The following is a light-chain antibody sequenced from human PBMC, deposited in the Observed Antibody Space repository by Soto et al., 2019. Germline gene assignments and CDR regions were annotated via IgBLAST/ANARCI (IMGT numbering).Light chain of an antibody. CDR3: SSYTSSNTEV. J-gene: IGLJ1*01. CDR2: DVS. CDR1: SSDVGAYNY. Sequence: QSALTQPASVSGSRGQSITISCTGTSSDVGAYNYVSWYQHHPGKAPKLIIYDVSDRPSGVSNRFSASKSGSTASLTISGLQAEDEADYYCSSYTSSNTEVFGTGTKLTVL. V-gene: IGLV2-14*03.